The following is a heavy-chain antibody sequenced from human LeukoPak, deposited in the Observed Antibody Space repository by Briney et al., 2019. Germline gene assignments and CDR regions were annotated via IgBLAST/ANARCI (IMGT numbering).Heavy chain of an antibody. J-gene: IGHJ5*02. CDR2: MNPNSGNT. CDR3: ARFLLAARRGNWFDP. CDR1: GYTFTSYD. D-gene: IGHD6-6*01. V-gene: IGHV1-8*03. Sequence: ASVKVSCNASGYTFTSYDINWVRQATGQGLEWMGWMNPNSGNTGYAQKFQGRVTITRNTSISTAYMELSSLRSEDTAVYYCARFLLAARRGNWFDPWGQGTLVTVSS.